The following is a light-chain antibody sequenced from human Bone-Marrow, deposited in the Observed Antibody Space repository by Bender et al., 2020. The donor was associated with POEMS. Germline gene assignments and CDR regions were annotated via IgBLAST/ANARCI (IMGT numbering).Light chain of an antibody. V-gene: IGLV2-23*02. J-gene: IGLJ3*02. CDR1: RNDIGSYSL. CDR2: EVS. Sequence: QSALTQPASVSGSPGQSITISCTGTRNDIGSYSLVHWYQQLPGKAPKLIIFEVSKRPSGVSDRFSGAKSGNTASLTISGLQAEDEAEYYCAVWDDSLNGWVFGGGTKLTVL. CDR3: AVWDDSLNGWV.